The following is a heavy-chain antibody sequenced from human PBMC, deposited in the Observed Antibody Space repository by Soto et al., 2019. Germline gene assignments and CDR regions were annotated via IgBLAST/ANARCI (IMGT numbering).Heavy chain of an antibody. D-gene: IGHD3-10*01. Sequence: QVQLQESGPGLVKPSETLSLTCTVSGGSISSYYWSWIRQPPGKGLEWIGYIYYSGSTNYNPSLKSRVTISVDTSKNQLSLKLSSVTAADPAVYYCARHLYGSGERFDPWGQGTLVTVSS. CDR2: IYYSGST. V-gene: IGHV4-59*08. CDR1: GGSISSYY. J-gene: IGHJ5*02. CDR3: ARHLYGSGERFDP.